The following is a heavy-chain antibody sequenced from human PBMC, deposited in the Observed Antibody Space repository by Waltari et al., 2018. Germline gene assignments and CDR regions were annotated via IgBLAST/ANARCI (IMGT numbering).Heavy chain of an antibody. CDR3: ARGATFYYDSSGYTPDY. CDR2: ISSSSTYT. D-gene: IGHD3-22*01. V-gene: IGHV3-11*06. Sequence: QVQLVESGGGLVKPGGSLRLSCAASGFTFSDYYMSWIRQAPGKGLEWVSYISSSSTYTNDADSVKGRFTISRDNAKNSLYLQMNSLRAEDTAVYYCARGATFYYDSSGYTPDYWGQGTLVTVSS. J-gene: IGHJ4*02. CDR1: GFTFSDYY.